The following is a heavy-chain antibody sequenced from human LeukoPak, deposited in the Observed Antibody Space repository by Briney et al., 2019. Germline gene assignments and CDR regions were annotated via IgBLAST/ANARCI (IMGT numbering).Heavy chain of an antibody. V-gene: IGHV1-46*01. CDR3: ARGRYCSCTSWYLSAYYYYYYMDV. Sequence: ASVKVSCKASGYTFTSYYMHWVRQAPGQGLEWMGRINPSGGGTSYAQKFQGRVTMTRDMSTSTAYMELSSLRSEDTAVYYCARGRYCSCTSWYLSAYYYYYYMDVWGKGTTVTVSS. D-gene: IGHD2-2*01. J-gene: IGHJ6*03. CDR1: GYTFTSYY. CDR2: INPSGGGT.